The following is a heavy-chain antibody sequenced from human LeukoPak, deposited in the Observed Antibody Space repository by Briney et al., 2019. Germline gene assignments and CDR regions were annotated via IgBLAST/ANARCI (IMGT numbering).Heavy chain of an antibody. J-gene: IGHJ4*02. D-gene: IGHD3-22*01. Sequence: GGSLRLSCAASGFTFSSYGMHWVRQAPGKGLESVAFIRYDGSNKYYADSVKGRFTISRDNSKNTLYLQMNSLRAEDTAVYYCARIITMIVVAGGYWGQGTLVTVSS. CDR2: IRYDGSNK. CDR1: GFTFSSYG. V-gene: IGHV3-30*02. CDR3: ARIITMIVVAGGY.